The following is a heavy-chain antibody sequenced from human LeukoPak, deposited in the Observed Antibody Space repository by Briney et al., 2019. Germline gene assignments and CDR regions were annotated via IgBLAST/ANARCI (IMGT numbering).Heavy chain of an antibody. CDR1: GGSISSYY. V-gene: IGHV4-59*01. CDR2: IYYSGST. J-gene: IGHJ5*02. CDR3: AREKTEDIVATIGWFDP. Sequence: KPSETLSLTCTVSGGSISSYYWSWIRQPPGKGLEWIGYIYYSGSTNYNPSLKSRVTISVDTSKSQFSLKLSSVTAADTAVYYCAREKTEDIVATIGWFDPWGQGTLVTVSS. D-gene: IGHD5-12*01.